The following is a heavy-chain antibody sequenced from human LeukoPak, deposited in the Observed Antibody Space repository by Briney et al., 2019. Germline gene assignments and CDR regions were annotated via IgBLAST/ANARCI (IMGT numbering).Heavy chain of an antibody. CDR1: GFTFSSYW. CDR2: INSDGSST. J-gene: IGHJ6*02. D-gene: IGHD6-13*01. CDR3: ARATQTSSSWYPFYYGMDV. V-gene: IGHV3-74*01. Sequence: GGSLRLSCAASGFTFSSYWMHWVRQAPGKGLVCVSRINSDGSSTSYADSVKGRFTISRDNAKNTLYLQMNSLRAEDTAVYYCARATQTSSSWYPFYYGMDVWGQGTTVTVSS.